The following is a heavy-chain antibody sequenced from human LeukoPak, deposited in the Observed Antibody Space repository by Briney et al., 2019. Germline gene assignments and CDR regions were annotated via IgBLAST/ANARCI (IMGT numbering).Heavy chain of an antibody. CDR2: INHRGST. CDR3: ARRPIAAAGSNWFDP. V-gene: IGHV4-34*01. Sequence: SETLSLTCAVYGGSFSGYYWSWIRQPPGKGLEWIGEINHRGSTNYNPSLKSRVTISVDTSKNQFSLKLSSVTAADTAVYYCARRPIAAAGSNWFDPWGQGTLVTVSS. D-gene: IGHD6-13*01. J-gene: IGHJ5*02. CDR1: GGSFSGYY.